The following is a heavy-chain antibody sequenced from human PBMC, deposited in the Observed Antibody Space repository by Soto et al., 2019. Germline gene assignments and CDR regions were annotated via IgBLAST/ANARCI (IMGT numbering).Heavy chain of an antibody. J-gene: IGHJ4*02. CDR3: ARGTMVRGTLDPGISGPLDY. Sequence: EVQLVESGGGLVQPGGSLRLACAASGFTVSSYDMHWARHVTGKGLEWVSTLGAGGDTYFPDSVKGRFTISRENAKNSLYLQMNNLGAGDTAVYYCARGTMVRGTLDPGISGPLDYWGQGTLVAVSS. CDR2: LGAGGDT. CDR1: GFTVSSYD. V-gene: IGHV3-13*01. D-gene: IGHD3-10*01.